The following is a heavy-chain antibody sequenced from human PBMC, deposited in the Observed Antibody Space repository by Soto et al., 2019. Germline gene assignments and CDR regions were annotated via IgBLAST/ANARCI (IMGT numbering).Heavy chain of an antibody. J-gene: IGHJ5*02. D-gene: IGHD2-21*01. CDR3: AQQTGDHQWWFAL. CDR1: GRSISSGDYY. CDR2: IYYSGST. V-gene: IGHV4-31*03. Sequence: SETLSLTYTVSGRSISSGDYYWSCQRPHPGKEMEWIGYIYYSGSTYYNPSLKSRVTISVDTSKNQFSLSLSSVTAADTALYYCAQQTGDHQWWFALWVQGFQVTVSS.